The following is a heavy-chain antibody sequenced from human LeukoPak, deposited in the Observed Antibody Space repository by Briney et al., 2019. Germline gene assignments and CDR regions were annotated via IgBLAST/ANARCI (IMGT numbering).Heavy chain of an antibody. CDR1: GFTFSRYW. Sequence: GRSLRLSCAVSGFTFSRYWMHWVRQAPGKGLVWVSRIKTDGSYTSYADSVKGRFTISRDNAKSTLFLQMNGLRGEDTAIYYCASEEGGLDVWGQGTTVTVSS. V-gene: IGHV3-74*01. J-gene: IGHJ6*02. CDR2: IKTDGSYT. CDR3: ASEEGGLDV.